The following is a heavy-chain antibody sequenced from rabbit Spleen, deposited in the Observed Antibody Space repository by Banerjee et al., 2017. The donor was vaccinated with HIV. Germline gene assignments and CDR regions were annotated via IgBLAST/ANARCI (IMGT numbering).Heavy chain of an antibody. D-gene: IGHD2-1*01. CDR1: RFDLSYYYY. CDR2: IYTDTDTT. V-gene: IGHV1S45*01. J-gene: IGHJ4*01. Sequence: QEQLVESGGGLVQPGASLTLTCTASRFDLSYYYYMCWVRQTPGKGPEWIGCIYTDTDTTYYASWAKGRFTISKTSSTTVTLQMTSLTAADTATYFCARDLTGVIGWNFGWWGQGTLVTVS. CDR3: ARDLTGVIGWNFGW.